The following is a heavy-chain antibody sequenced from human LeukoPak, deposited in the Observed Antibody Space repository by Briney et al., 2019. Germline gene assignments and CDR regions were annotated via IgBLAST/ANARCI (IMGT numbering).Heavy chain of an antibody. CDR3: ASGRSGSFDP. Sequence: SETLCLTCTVSGVSISSYSWSWIRQPPGKGLEWVGYIYYSGSTYYNPSLKSRVTITVDTSKTQCSLKLSSATAADTAVYCCASGRSGSFDPWGQGTLVTVSS. V-gene: IGHV4-59*12. CDR1: GVSISSYS. CDR2: IYYSGST. J-gene: IGHJ5*02. D-gene: IGHD1-26*01.